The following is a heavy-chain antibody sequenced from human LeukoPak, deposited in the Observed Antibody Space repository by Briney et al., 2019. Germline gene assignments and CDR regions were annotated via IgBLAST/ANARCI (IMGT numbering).Heavy chain of an antibody. V-gene: IGHV3-7*04. D-gene: IGHD6-19*01. CDR3: ARGGQWLANR. J-gene: IGHJ4*02. Sequence: GGSLRLSCAASGFTFSSYASSWVRRAPGKGLEWVANIKQDGSEKYYVDSVKGRFTISRDNAKNSLYLQMNSLRAEDTAVYYCARGGQWLANRGGQGTLVTVSS. CDR1: GFTFSSYA. CDR2: IKQDGSEK.